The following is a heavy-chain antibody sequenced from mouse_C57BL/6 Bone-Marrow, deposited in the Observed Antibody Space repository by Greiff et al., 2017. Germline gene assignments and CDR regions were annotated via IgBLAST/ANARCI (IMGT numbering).Heavy chain of an antibody. CDR1: GFSLSTFGIG. CDR3: ARIGGIGGSSFDY. D-gene: IGHD1-1*02. Sequence: QVTLKVSGPGILQPSQTLSLTCSFSGFSLSTFGIGVGWIRQPSGKGLEWLAHIWWDDDKYYNPSLKSRLTISKDTSKNQVFLKIANVDTAYPATYYCARIGGIGGSSFDYWGQGTTLTVSS. J-gene: IGHJ2*01. CDR2: IWWDDDK. V-gene: IGHV8-8*01.